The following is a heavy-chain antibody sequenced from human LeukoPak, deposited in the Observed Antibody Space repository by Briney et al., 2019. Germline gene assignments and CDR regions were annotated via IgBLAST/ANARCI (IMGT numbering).Heavy chain of an antibody. D-gene: IGHD3-10*01. V-gene: IGHV3-9*01. CDR2: ITWNSGNI. CDR1: GFTFDDYA. Sequence: GRSLRLSCAASGFTFDDYAMHWVRQAPGKGLEWVSGITWNSGNIGYADSVKGRFTISRDNAKNSLYLKMNSLSDEETALYYCAKDMGLQWFGEATGYMDVWGKGTTVTVSS. CDR3: AKDMGLQWFGEATGYMDV. J-gene: IGHJ6*03.